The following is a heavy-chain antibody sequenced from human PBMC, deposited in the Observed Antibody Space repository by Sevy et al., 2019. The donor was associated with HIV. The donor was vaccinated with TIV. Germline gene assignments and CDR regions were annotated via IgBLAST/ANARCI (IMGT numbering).Heavy chain of an antibody. V-gene: IGHV1-18*01. CDR1: GYTFTRYG. J-gene: IGHJ5*02. Sequence: ASVKVSCKASGYTFTRYGISWVRQAPGQGLEWMGWISAYNGNTNYAQKLQGRVTMTTDTSTSTAYMELRSLGSDDTAVYYCARSITGTTPYNWLDPWGQGTLVTVSS. D-gene: IGHD1-7*01. CDR3: ARSITGTTPYNWLDP. CDR2: ISAYNGNT.